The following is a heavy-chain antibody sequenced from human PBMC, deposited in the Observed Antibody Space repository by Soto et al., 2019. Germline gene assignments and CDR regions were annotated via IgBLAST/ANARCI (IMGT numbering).Heavy chain of an antibody. CDR1: GFTFSNAW. CDR2: IKSKTDGGTT. D-gene: IGHD6-6*01. CDR3: TTVAISSSSDDDYSYYYLDV. J-gene: IGHJ6*03. Sequence: EVQLVESGGGLVQPGGSLRLSCAASGFTFSNAWMSWVRQAPGKGLEWVGRIKSKTDGGTTDYAAPVKGRFTISRDDSKITLYLQMDSLQTADTAVYYCTTVAISSSSDDDYSYYYLDVWGKGTTVTVAS. V-gene: IGHV3-15*01.